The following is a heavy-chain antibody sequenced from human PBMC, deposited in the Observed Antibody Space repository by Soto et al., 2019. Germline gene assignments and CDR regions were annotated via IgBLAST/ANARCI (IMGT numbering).Heavy chain of an antibody. J-gene: IGHJ6*02. D-gene: IGHD6-6*01. CDR1: GFSLSTSGMC. V-gene: IGHV2-70*11. Sequence: SGPTLVNPTQTLTLTCTFSGFSLSTSGMCVSWIRQPPGKALEWLARIDWDDDKYYSTSLKTRLTISKDTSKNQVVLTMTNMDPVDKATYYCARIGCIAARPERHYYYYGMDVWGQGTTVTVSS. CDR3: ARIGCIAARPERHYYYYGMDV. CDR2: IDWDDDK.